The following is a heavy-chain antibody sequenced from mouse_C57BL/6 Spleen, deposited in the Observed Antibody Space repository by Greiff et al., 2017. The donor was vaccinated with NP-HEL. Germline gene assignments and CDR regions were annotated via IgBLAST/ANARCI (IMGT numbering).Heavy chain of an antibody. CDR2: IDPANGNT. CDR1: GFNIKNTY. CDR3: ARWGVLYEYDRGGFDY. J-gene: IGHJ2*01. D-gene: IGHD2-4*01. V-gene: IGHV14-3*01. Sequence: EVQLQESVAELVRPGASVKLSCTASGFNIKNTYMHWVKQRPEQGLEWIGRIDPANGNTKYAPKFQGKATITADTSSNTAYLQLSSLTSEETAIDYCARWGVLYEYDRGGFDYWGQGTTLTVSS.